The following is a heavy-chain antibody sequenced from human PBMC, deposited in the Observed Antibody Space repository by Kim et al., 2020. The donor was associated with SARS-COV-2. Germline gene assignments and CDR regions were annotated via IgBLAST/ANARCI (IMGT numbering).Heavy chain of an antibody. CDR3: AKGHLDRYSSGWFA. D-gene: IGHD6-19*01. Sequence: ADSVKGRFTISRDNAKNSLYLQMNSLRAEDTALYYCAKGHLDRYSSGWFAWGQGTLVTVSS. J-gene: IGHJ5*02. V-gene: IGHV3-9*01.